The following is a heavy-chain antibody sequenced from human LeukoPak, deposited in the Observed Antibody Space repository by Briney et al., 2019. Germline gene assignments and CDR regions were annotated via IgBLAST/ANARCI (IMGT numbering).Heavy chain of an antibody. D-gene: IGHD3-22*01. Sequence: PSETLSLTCTVSGGSISSSSYYWGWIRQPPGKGPEWIGSIYYSGSTYYNPSLKSRVTISVDTSKNQFSLKLSSVTAADTAVYYCARATYYYDSSGSGDAFDIWGQGTMVTVSS. CDR3: ARATYYYDSSGSGDAFDI. J-gene: IGHJ3*02. CDR1: GGSISSSSYY. CDR2: IYYSGST. V-gene: IGHV4-39*01.